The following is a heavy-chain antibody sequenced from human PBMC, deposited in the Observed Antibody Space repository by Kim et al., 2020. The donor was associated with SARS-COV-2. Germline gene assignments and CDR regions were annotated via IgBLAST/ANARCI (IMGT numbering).Heavy chain of an antibody. D-gene: IGHD3-22*01. J-gene: IGHJ4*02. CDR1: GGSISGYY. CDR3: ARGDPGKDSRGYYYNFDF. CDR2: IYYSGNT. Sequence: SETLSLTCTVSGGSISGYYWSWIRQPPGKGLEWIGYIYYSGNTYYNPSLKSRVTISVDTSKNQFSLKLTSVTAADTAMYYCARGDPGKDSRGYYYNFDFWGQGTLVTVSS. V-gene: IGHV4-59*08.